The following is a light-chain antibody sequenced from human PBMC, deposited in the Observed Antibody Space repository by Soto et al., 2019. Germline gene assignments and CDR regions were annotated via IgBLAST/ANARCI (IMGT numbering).Light chain of an antibody. Sequence: EIVMTQSPTTLSVSPGERAALSCSASQRVSTNLAQYQPKPGQVPSLLIYGASTRASGIPARFSGSGSGTEFTLTIGSLQSEDFAVYYCQQYSSSPSFGQGTRLEIK. CDR2: GAS. J-gene: IGKJ5*01. CDR3: QQYSSSPS. CDR1: QRVSTN. V-gene: IGKV3-15*01.